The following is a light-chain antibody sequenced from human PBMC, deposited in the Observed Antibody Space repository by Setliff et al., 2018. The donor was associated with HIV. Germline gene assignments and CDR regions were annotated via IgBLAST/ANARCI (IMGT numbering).Light chain of an antibody. Sequence: QSALTQPASVSGSPGQSITISCTGTSSDVGSYNYVSWYQQHPGKAPKLMIYEVSNRPSGVSDRFSGSKSGNTASLTISGLQAEDEADYYCCSYAGSGPVFGAGTKVTVL. CDR1: SSDVGSYNY. V-gene: IGLV2-23*02. CDR3: CSYAGSGPV. J-gene: IGLJ1*01. CDR2: EVS.